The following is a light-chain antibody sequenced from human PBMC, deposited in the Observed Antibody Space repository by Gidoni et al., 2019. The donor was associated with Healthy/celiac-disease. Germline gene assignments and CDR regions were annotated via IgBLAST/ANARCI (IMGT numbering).Light chain of an antibody. J-gene: IGKJ1*01. CDR3: QQRSNWQT. CDR1: QSVSSY. V-gene: IGKV3-11*01. CDR2: DAS. Sequence: EIVLPQSPATLSLSPGERATLSCRASQSVSSYLAWYKQKPGQAPRLLIYDASNRATGIPARFSGSGSGTDFTLTISSLEPEDFAVYYCQQRSNWQTFGQGTKVEIK.